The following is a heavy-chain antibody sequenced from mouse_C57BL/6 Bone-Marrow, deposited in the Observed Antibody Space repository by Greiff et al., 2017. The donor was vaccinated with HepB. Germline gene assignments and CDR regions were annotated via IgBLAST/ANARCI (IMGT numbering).Heavy chain of an antibody. CDR3: TRLSTTVPGFFDY. D-gene: IGHD1-1*01. Sequence: EVKLMESGTVLARPGASVKMSCKTSGYTFTSYWMHWVKQRPGQGLAWIGDIYTGNSDTSYNQKFTGQAKLSAVTSASTAYMELISLTNEDSAVYYCTRLSTTVPGFFDYWGQGTTLTVSS. CDR2: IYTGNSDT. J-gene: IGHJ2*01. CDR1: GYTFTSYW. V-gene: IGHV1-5*01.